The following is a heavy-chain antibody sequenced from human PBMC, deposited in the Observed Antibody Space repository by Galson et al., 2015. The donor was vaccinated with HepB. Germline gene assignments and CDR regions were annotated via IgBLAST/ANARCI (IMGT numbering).Heavy chain of an antibody. CDR3: ARDLILQRYCSGTSCYFDY. J-gene: IGHJ4*02. V-gene: IGHV3-48*01. Sequence: SLRLSCAASGFSFSGYNMNWVRQAPGKGLEWVSYISSSSSTIYYADSVKGRFTISRDNAKNSLYLQMNSLRAEDTAVYYCARDLILQRYCSGTSCYFDYWGQGTLVTVSS. D-gene: IGHD2-15*01. CDR1: GFSFSGYN. CDR2: ISSSSSTI.